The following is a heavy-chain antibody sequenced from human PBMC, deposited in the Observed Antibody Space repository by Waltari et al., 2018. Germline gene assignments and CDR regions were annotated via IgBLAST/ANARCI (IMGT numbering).Heavy chain of an antibody. V-gene: IGHV4-38-2*01. Sequence: QVQLQESGPGLVKPSETLSLTCAVSGYSISSGYYWGWIRQPPGKGLEWIGSIYHSGSTDYNPTLKSRVTISVDTSKNHFSLKLSSVTAADTAVYYCARIRLSWLFDYWGQGTLVTVSS. D-gene: IGHD5-12*01. J-gene: IGHJ4*02. CDR3: ARIRLSWLFDY. CDR1: GYSISSGYY. CDR2: IYHSGST.